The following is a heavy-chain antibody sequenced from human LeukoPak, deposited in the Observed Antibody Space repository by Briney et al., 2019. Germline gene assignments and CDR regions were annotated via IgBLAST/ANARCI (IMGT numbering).Heavy chain of an antibody. D-gene: IGHD5-18*01. CDR1: GFMFSSSW. CDR3: ARDAAYGYVSFDY. CDR2: IKEDGSDK. Sequence: PGGSLRLSCAASGFMFSSSWMAWVRQAPGKGLEWVANIKEDGSDKNYVDSMKGRFTISRDNAKNSLYLQMNSLRAEDTALYYCARDAAYGYVSFDYWGQGTQVTVSS. J-gene: IGHJ4*02. V-gene: IGHV3-7*01.